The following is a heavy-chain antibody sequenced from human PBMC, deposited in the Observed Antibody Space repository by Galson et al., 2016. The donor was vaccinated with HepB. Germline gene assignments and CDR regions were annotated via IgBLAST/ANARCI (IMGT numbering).Heavy chain of an antibody. Sequence: SLRLSCAVSGFTVSNNYMRWVRQAPGKGLEWVSLIYSGGSTYYADSVKGRFTISRDNSKNTLYLQMNSLRVEDTAVYYCATSPSAGYWGQGALVTVSS. CDR1: GFTVSNNY. J-gene: IGHJ4*02. V-gene: IGHV3-53*01. CDR3: ATSPSAGY. CDR2: IYSGGST. D-gene: IGHD6-19*01.